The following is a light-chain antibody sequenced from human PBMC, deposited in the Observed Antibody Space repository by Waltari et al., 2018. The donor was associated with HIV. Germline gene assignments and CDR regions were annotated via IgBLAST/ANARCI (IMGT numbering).Light chain of an antibody. V-gene: IGLV2-23*02. CDR3: CSSAGYTTWV. CDR1: SSDVGGYHL. Sequence: QSALTQPASVSGSPGQSITISCTGSSSDVGGYHLVSWYQQHPGKAPKLLIYEVSARPSGVSYRFSGSKSGATASLTISGLLAEDEGDYYCCSSAGYTTWVFGGGTKLTVL. J-gene: IGLJ2*01. CDR2: EVS.